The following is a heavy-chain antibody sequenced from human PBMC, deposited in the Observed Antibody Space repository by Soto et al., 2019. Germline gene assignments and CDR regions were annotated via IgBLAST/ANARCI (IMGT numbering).Heavy chain of an antibody. D-gene: IGHD3-3*01. V-gene: IGHV3-23*01. CDR1: GFTFSSYA. Sequence: GGSLRLSCAASGFTFSSYAMSWVRQAPGKGLEWVSAISGSGGSTYYADSVKGRFTISRDNSNNTLYLQMNSLRAEDTAVYYCAKDPGYYDFWSAYYDFWGQGTLVTVSS. J-gene: IGHJ4*02. CDR2: ISGSGGST. CDR3: AKDPGYYDFWSAYYDF.